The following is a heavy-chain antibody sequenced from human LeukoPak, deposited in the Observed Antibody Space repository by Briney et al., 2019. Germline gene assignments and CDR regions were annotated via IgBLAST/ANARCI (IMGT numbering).Heavy chain of an antibody. D-gene: IGHD6-6*01. CDR3: ARLRTEYSSSSYIDY. CDR1: GGSINSYY. V-gene: IGHV4-59*08. Sequence: PSETLSLTCTVSGGSINSYYWNWIRQPPGKGLEWIGYIYHSGSTNYNPSLKSRVTISLDTSKNQFSLKLSSVTAADTAVYYCARLRTEYSSSSYIDYWGQGTLVTVSS. CDR2: IYHSGST. J-gene: IGHJ4*02.